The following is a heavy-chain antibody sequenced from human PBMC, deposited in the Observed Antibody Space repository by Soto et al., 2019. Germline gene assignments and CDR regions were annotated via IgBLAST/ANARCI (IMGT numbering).Heavy chain of an antibody. CDR1: GFTFSSYE. Sequence: GGSLRLSCAASGFTFSSYEMNWVRQAPGKGLEWVSYISSSGSTIYYADSVKGRFTISRDNAKNSLYLQMNSLRAEDTAVYYCARDRGGENYYYYMDVWGKGTTVTVSS. J-gene: IGHJ6*03. CDR3: ARDRGGENYYYYMDV. CDR2: ISSSGSTI. V-gene: IGHV3-48*03. D-gene: IGHD3-16*01.